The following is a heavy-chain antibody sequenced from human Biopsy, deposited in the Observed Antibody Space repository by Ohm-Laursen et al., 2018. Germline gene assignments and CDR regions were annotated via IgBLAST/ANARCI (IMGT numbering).Heavy chain of an antibody. D-gene: IGHD2-21*02. CDR2: ITADNT. J-gene: IGHJ3*01. CDR1: GYTFYSYG. Sequence: ASVKASCKASGYTFYSYGITWVRQAPGQGLEWMGWITADNTNSAQKFQGRLTMTTDISTSKAYMDLKGLRSDDTAIYYCARAFGGAYYSYAFDLWGQGTLVTVSS. V-gene: IGHV1-18*01. CDR3: ARAFGGAYYSYAFDL.